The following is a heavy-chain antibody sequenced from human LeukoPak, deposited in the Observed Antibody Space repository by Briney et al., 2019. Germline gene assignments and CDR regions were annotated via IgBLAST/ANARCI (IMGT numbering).Heavy chain of an antibody. CDR1: GFTFSSYE. CDR3: AELGITMIGGV. D-gene: IGHD3-10*02. Sequence: GGSLRLSCAASGFTFSSYEMNWVRQAPGKGLEWVSYISSSASTIYYADSVKGRFTISRDNAKNSLYLQMNSLRAEDTAVYYCAELGITMIGGVWGKGTAVTISS. J-gene: IGHJ6*04. CDR2: ISSSASTI. V-gene: IGHV3-48*03.